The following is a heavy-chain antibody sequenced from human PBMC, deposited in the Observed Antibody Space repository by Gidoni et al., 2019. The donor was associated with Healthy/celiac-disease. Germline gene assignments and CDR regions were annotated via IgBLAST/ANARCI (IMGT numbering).Heavy chain of an antibody. J-gene: IGHJ6*03. CDR1: GFTFSSYR. V-gene: IGHV3-21*01. CDR3: ARAPYCSSTSCYYYYYMDV. D-gene: IGHD2-2*01. Sequence: EVQLVASGGGLVRPGRSLRLSCAASGFTFSSYRINWFRKAPRKGLEWVPFISSRISYRYYADSVKGRFTISRDNAKNSLYLQMNSLRAEDTAGYDCARAPYCSSTSCYYYYYMDVWGKGTTVTVSS. CDR2: ISSRISYR.